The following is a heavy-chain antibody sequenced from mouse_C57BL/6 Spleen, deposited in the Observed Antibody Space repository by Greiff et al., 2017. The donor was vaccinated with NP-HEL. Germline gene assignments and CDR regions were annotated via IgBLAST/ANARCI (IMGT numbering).Heavy chain of an antibody. J-gene: IGHJ3*01. Sequence: QVQLQQPGAELVKPGASVKLSCKASGYTFTSYWMHWVKQRPGRGLEWIGRIDPNSGGTKYNEKFKSKATLTVDKPSSTAYMQLSSLTSEVSAVYYCARSGGTTVVDPWFAYWGQGTLVTVSA. CDR1: GYTFTSYW. CDR3: ARSGGTTVVDPWFAY. CDR2: IDPNSGGT. V-gene: IGHV1-72*01. D-gene: IGHD1-1*01.